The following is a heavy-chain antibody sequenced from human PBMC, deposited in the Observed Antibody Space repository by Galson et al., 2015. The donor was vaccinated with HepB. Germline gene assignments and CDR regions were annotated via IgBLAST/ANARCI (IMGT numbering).Heavy chain of an antibody. CDR2: IWCDGSNK. CDR3: ARGYFNVVRGVINDYFDY. Sequence: SLRLSCAASGFTFSSYGMHWVRQAPGKGLEWVAVIWCDGSNKYYADSVKGRFTISRDNSKNTLYLQMNSLRAEDTAVYYCARGYFNVVRGVINDYFDYWGQGTLVTVSS. D-gene: IGHD3-10*01. V-gene: IGHV3-33*08. CDR1: GFTFSSYG. J-gene: IGHJ4*02.